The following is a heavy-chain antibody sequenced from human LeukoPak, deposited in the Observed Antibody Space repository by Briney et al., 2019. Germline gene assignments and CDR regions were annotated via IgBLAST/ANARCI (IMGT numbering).Heavy chain of an antibody. V-gene: IGHV4-34*01. CDR1: GGSFSGYY. CDR3: ASQDSYCTNGVCPYYYYMDV. CDR2: INHSGST. J-gene: IGHJ6*03. Sequence: SETLSLTCAVYGGSFSGYYWSWIRQPPGKGLEGIGEINHSGSTNYNPSLKSRVTISVDTSKNQFSLKLSSVTAADTAVYYCASQDSYCTNGVCPYYYYMDVWGKGTTVTVSS. D-gene: IGHD2-8*01.